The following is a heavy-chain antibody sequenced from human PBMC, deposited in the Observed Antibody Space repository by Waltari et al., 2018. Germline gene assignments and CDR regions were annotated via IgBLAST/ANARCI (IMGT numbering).Heavy chain of an antibody. CDR1: CHY. J-gene: IGHJ4*02. Sequence: CHYLAWIRRPPGKVLEWIGSFYCTGSAHYNPSLKSLLTISLDMSKNDFSLRLNSATAADTGVYYCARGVGADFDFWGQGTRVTVSS. CDR2: FYCTGSA. V-gene: IGHV4-39*02. D-gene: IGHD3-10*01. CDR3: ARGVGADFDF.